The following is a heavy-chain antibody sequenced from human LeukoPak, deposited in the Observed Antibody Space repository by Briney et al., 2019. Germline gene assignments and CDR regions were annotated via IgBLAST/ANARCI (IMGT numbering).Heavy chain of an antibody. CDR2: IYYSGNT. CDR3: ARDPRLEYSTSRGFDP. J-gene: IGHJ5*02. CDR1: GGSISSTTYY. V-gene: IGHV4-39*07. D-gene: IGHD6-6*01. Sequence: SETLSLTCIVSGGSISSTTYYWGWIRQPPGKRLEWIGSIYYSGNTYYNPSLKSRVTISVDTSKNQFSLKLSSVTAADTAVYYCARDPRLEYSTSRGFDPWGQGTLVTVSS.